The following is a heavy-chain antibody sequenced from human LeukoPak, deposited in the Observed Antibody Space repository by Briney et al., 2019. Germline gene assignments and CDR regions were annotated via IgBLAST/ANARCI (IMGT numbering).Heavy chain of an antibody. V-gene: IGHV3-74*01. CDR1: GFTFSNYW. CDR2: INHDGSST. CDR3: ARTEYYRFDY. Sequence: LTGGSLRLSCAPSGFTFSNYWMHWVRQAPGKGLLWVSRINHDGSSTSYADSVKGRFTISRDNAKNTLYLQVNSLRAEDTAVYYCARTEYYRFDYWGQGTLVTVSS. D-gene: IGHD1-26*01. J-gene: IGHJ4*02.